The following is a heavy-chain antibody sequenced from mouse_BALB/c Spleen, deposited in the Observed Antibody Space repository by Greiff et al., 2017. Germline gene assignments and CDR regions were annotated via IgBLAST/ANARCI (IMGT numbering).Heavy chain of an antibody. CDR1: GFTFSSYA. CDR2: ISSGGST. J-gene: IGHJ1*01. V-gene: IGHV5-6-5*01. Sequence: EVQGVESGGGLVKPGGSLKLSCAASGFTFSSYAMSWVRQTPEKRLEWVASISSGGSTYYPDSVKGRFTISRDNARNILYLQMSSLRSEDTAMYYCARGLRLPDFDVWGAGTTVTVSS. D-gene: IGHD1-2*01. CDR3: ARGLRLPDFDV.